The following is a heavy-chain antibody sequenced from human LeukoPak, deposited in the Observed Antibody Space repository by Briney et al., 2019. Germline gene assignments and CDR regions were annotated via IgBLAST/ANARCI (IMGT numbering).Heavy chain of an antibody. CDR3: ATYCSGGSCYFSDRDY. V-gene: IGHV3-66*01. D-gene: IGHD2-15*01. CDR1: GFTVSSNY. CDR2: IYSGGST. Sequence: GGSLRLSCPASGFTVSSNYMSWVRQAPGKGLEWVSVIYSGGSTYYADSVKGRFTISRDNSKNTLYLQMNSLRAEDTAVYYCATYCSGGSCYFSDRDYWGQGTLVTVSS. J-gene: IGHJ4*02.